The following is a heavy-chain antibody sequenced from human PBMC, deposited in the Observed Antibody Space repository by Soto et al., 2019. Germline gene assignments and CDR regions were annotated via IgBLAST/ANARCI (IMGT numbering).Heavy chain of an antibody. V-gene: IGHV1-46*03. Sequence: QVQLVQSGAEVKKPGASVKVSCKASGYTFTSYYMHWVRQAPGQGLEWMGIINPSGGSTSYAQKFQGRVTMTRETSTSTVYMELSSRRSEDTAVYYCASRAGSGSYLDYWGQGTLVTVSS. CDR2: INPSGGST. CDR3: ASRAGSGSYLDY. CDR1: GYTFTSYY. J-gene: IGHJ4*02. D-gene: IGHD3-10*01.